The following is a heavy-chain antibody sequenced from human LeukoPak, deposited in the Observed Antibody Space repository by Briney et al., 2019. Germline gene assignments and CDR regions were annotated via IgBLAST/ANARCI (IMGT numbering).Heavy chain of an antibody. CDR3: ARCAYCSGTSCCLGAFDY. CDR2: ISSSSSYI. Sequence: PGGSLRLSCAASGFTFSSYSMNWVRQAPGKGLEWVSSISSSSSYIYYADSVKGRFTISRDNAKNSLYLQMNSLRAEDTAVYYCARCAYCSGTSCCLGAFDYWDQGTLVTVSS. CDR1: GFTFSSYS. J-gene: IGHJ4*02. V-gene: IGHV3-21*01. D-gene: IGHD2-2*01.